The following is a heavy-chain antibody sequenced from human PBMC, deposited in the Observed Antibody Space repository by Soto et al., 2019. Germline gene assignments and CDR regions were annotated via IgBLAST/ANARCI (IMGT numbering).Heavy chain of an antibody. J-gene: IGHJ4*02. D-gene: IGHD2-8*01. CDR2: ISWNSGSI. Sequence: EVQLVESGGGLVQPGRSLRLSCAASGFTFEDYAMHWVRQAPGQGLEWVSGISWNSGSIGYADSVKGRFTISRDNAMNSLYLPMNSLRAADTALYYCAKAVYADYYFDYWGQGTLVTVSS. CDR1: GFTFEDYA. V-gene: IGHV3-9*01. CDR3: AKAVYADYYFDY.